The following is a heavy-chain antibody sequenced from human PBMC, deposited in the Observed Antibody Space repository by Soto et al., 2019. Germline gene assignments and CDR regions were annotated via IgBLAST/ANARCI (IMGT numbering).Heavy chain of an antibody. CDR3: AREGEVVVTVMGPFRY. V-gene: IGHV1-46*01. CDR2: INPSGGST. CDR1: GYTFTSYY. J-gene: IGHJ4*02. D-gene: IGHD2-21*02. Sequence: ASVKVSCKASGYTFTSYYMHWVRQAPGQGLEWMGIINPSGGSTSYAQKFQGRVTMTRDTSTSTVYMELSSLRSEDTAVYYCAREGEVVVTVMGPFRYWGQGTLVTVSS.